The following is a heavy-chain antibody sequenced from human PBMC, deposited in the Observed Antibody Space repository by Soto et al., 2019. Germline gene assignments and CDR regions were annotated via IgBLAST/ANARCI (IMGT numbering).Heavy chain of an antibody. D-gene: IGHD3-3*01. V-gene: IGHV1-18*04. CDR3: ARDREPYDYLPRNGMDV. CDR1: GYTFTSYG. J-gene: IGHJ6*02. CDR2: ISAYNGNK. Sequence: ASVKVSCKASGYTFTSYGFSWVRQAPGEGREWMGWISAYNGNKKYAQKLQGRVIMTTDTSTSTAYIELRSLKSDDTAVYYCARDREPYDYLPRNGMDVWGQGTPVTVSS.